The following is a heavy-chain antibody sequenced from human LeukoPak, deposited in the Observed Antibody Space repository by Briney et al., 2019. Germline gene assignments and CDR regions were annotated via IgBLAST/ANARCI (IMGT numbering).Heavy chain of an antibody. Sequence: GGSLRLSCAASGFTFSSYWMSWVRQAPVKGLEWVANIKQDGSEKYYVDSVKGRFTISRDNAKNSLYLQMNSLRAEDTAVYYCARVGVGPHVLRYFDCSYGYWGQGTLVTVSS. CDR1: GFTFSSYW. CDR3: ARVGVGPHVLRYFDCSYGY. V-gene: IGHV3-7*03. J-gene: IGHJ4*02. D-gene: IGHD3-9*01. CDR2: IKQDGSEK.